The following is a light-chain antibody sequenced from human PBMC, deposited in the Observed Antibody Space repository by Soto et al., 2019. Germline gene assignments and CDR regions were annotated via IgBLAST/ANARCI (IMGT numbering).Light chain of an antibody. CDR1: QTSGSNF. CDR2: ASS. J-gene: IGKJ5*01. V-gene: IGKV3-20*01. Sequence: IVLTPSPGTLSLSPGERATPSCKTRQTSGSNFLAWYQHKPGQAPRLLVYASSNRATGIPDRFSGSASGPDFTLTINRLEPEDFAVYYCQLYGSSPNFGQGTRLEI. CDR3: QLYGSSPN.